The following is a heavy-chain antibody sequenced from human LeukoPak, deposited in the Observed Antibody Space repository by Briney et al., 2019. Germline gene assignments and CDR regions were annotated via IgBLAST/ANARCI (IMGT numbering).Heavy chain of an antibody. D-gene: IGHD6-19*01. CDR3: ARGAGWYNY. V-gene: IGHV4-59*01. CDR2: IHYSGTT. J-gene: IGHJ4*02. Sequence: SETLSLTCTVPGRSISDDYWSWLRQPPGKGLEWIAFIHYSGTTNYNPSLRSRVTISIDTSKKQFSLKVSSVTAADTAVYYCARGAGWYNYWGQGTLVTVSS. CDR1: GRSISDDY.